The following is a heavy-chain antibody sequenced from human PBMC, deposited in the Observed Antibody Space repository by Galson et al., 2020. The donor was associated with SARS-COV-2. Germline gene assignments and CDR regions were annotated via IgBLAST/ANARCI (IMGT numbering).Heavy chain of an antibody. V-gene: IGHV3-23*01. CDR3: EKEGISLARGIIWYFGS. D-gene: IGHD3-10*01. Sequence: GGSLRLSCVVSGFNFNIYHMSWVRQAPGKGLEWVSGIGGSGDLTYYADSVKGRFTISRDNSKNILFLHMSSLRTEDTAVYYCEKEGISLARGIIWYFGSWGQGTLVTVSA. CDR2: IGGSGDLT. CDR1: GFNFNIYH. J-gene: IGHJ4*02.